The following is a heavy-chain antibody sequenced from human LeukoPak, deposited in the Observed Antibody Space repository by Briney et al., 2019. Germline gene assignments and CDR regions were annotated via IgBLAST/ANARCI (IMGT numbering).Heavy chain of an antibody. CDR1: GFTFSSYA. J-gene: IGHJ4*02. CDR3: ARDGEQVY. Sequence: PGRSLRLSCAASGFTFSSYAMHWVRQAPGKGLEWVAVISYDGSNKYYADSVKGRFTISRDNSKNTLYLQMNSLRAEDTAVYYCARDGEQVYWGQGTLVTVSS. V-gene: IGHV3-30-3*01. CDR2: ISYDGSNK. D-gene: IGHD6-13*01.